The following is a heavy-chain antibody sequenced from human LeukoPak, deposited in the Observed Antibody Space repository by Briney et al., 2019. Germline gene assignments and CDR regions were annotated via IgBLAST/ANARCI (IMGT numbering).Heavy chain of an antibody. V-gene: IGHV1-46*01. J-gene: IGHJ4*02. Sequence: ASVKVSCKASGYTFTSYYMHWVRQAPGQGLEWMGIINLSGGTTYYAQKFQGRVTMTNDMSTSTVYMELSSLRSEDTAVYYCARVAAAKRRQFDYWGQGTLVTVSS. D-gene: IGHD6-13*01. CDR2: INLSGGTT. CDR3: ARVAAAKRRQFDY. CDR1: GYTFTSYY.